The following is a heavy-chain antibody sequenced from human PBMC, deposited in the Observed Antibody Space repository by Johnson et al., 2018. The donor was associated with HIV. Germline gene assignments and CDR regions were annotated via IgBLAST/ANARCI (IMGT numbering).Heavy chain of an antibody. D-gene: IGHD4-17*01. Sequence: VQLVESGGGLVQPGGSLRLSCAASGFTFSSYVMSWVRQAPGKGLEWVSTNSASVTWTYYADSVKGRFTISRDNSKNTLYLEMNSLKAEDTALYFCAKDLGDYGDSGRYVFAVWGQGTLVTVSS. CDR3: AKDLGDYGDSGRYVFAV. CDR1: GFTFSSYV. J-gene: IGHJ3*01. V-gene: IGHV3-23*04. CDR2: NSASVTWT.